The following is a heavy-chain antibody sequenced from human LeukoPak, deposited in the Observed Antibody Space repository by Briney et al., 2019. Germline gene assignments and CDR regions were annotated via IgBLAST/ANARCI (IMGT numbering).Heavy chain of an antibody. J-gene: IGHJ4*02. Sequence: GGSLRLSCSASGFTFSSYAMSWVRQAPGKGLEWVSAISAGGGSTYYADSVKGRFTISRDNSKNTLYLQMNSLRAEDTAVYYCARDPGAYSSSPIDYWGQGTLVTVSS. CDR3: ARDPGAYSSSPIDY. CDR1: GFTFSSYA. D-gene: IGHD6-6*01. CDR2: ISAGGGST. V-gene: IGHV3-23*01.